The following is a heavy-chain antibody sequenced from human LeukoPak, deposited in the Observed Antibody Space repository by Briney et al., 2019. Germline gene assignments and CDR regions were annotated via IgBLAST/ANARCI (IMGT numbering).Heavy chain of an antibody. D-gene: IGHD6-13*01. V-gene: IGHV3-33*01. J-gene: IGHJ4*02. CDR1: GFTFSSYG. Sequence: GRSLRLSCAASGFTFSSYGMHWVRQAPGKGLEWVAVIWYDGSNKNYADSVKGRFTISRDNSKNTLYLQMNSLRAEDTAVYYCARDGEGYSSSWYIGYFFDYWGQGTLVTVSS. CDR3: ARDGEGYSSSWYIGYFFDY. CDR2: IWYDGSNK.